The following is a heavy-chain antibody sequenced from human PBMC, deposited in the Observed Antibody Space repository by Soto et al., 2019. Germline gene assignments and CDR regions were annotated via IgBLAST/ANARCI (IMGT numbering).Heavy chain of an antibody. V-gene: IGHV2-5*02. D-gene: IGHD3-9*01. CDR2: IFWDDDK. J-gene: IGHJ4*02. Sequence: QITLKESGPTLVKPTQTLTLTCTFSGFSLSTRGVGVGWIRQPPGKALEWLALIFWDDDKRYSPSLKNRLTITKDTSKNQVVLTMTNMDPVDTATYYCAHSPPYDILTGSLNYFDYWGQGTLVTVSS. CDR3: AHSPPYDILTGSLNYFDY. CDR1: GFSLSTRGVG.